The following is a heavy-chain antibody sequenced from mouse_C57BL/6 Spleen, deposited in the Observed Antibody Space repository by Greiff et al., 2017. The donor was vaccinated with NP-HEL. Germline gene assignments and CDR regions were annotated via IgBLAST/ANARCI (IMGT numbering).Heavy chain of an antibody. V-gene: IGHV1-26*01. Sequence: VQLQQSGPELVKPGASVKISCKASGYTFTDYYMNWVKQSHGKSLEWIGDINPNNGGTSYNQKFKGKATLTVDKSSSTAYMELRSLTSEDSAVYYCARKAYYSKGGYFDVWGTGTTVTVSS. CDR1: GYTFTDYY. J-gene: IGHJ1*03. CDR2: INPNNGGT. CDR3: ARKAYYSKGGYFDV. D-gene: IGHD2-5*01.